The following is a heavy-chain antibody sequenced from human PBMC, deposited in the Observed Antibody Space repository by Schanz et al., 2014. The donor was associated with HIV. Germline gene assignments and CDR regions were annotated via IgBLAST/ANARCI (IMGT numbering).Heavy chain of an antibody. CDR3: ARTDHLASAGMDYYYGMDV. V-gene: IGHV3-33*08. J-gene: IGHJ6*02. D-gene: IGHD6-13*01. Sequence: QVQLVESGGGVVPPGRSLRLSCVSSGFPFDGYSMHWVRQAPGKGLEWVAVIWYDETNKFYVDSVKGRFTISRDNSKNTLYLQMNRLRAEDTAVYYCARTDHLASAGMDYYYGMDVWGQGTTVTVSS. CDR1: GFPFDGYS. CDR2: IWYDETNK.